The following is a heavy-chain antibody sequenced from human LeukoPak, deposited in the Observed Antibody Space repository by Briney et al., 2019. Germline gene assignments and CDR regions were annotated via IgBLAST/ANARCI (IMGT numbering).Heavy chain of an antibody. CDR3: TRGTGSYYSLGY. Sequence: GGSLRLSCAVSGFTFSSYWMHWVRQAPGKGLVWVSRINSDGSSTIYADSVQGRFTISRDNAKNTLYLQMNSLRAEDTAVYFRTRGTGSYYSLGYWGQGTLVTVSS. J-gene: IGHJ4*02. CDR1: GFTFSSYW. CDR2: INSDGSST. D-gene: IGHD3-10*01. V-gene: IGHV3-74*01.